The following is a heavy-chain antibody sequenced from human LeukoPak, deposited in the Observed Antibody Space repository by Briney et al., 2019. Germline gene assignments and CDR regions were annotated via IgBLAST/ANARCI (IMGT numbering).Heavy chain of an antibody. CDR3: ARTYYYDSSVYQPFDY. D-gene: IGHD3-22*01. Sequence: SETLSLTCTVSGGSISSSSYYWAWIRQPPGKGLEWIGSIYYSGSTYYSPSLKSRVTISVDTSRNQFSLKLSPVTAADTAVYYCARTYYYDSSVYQPFDYWGQGTLVTVSS. CDR2: IYYSGST. CDR1: GGSISSSSYY. J-gene: IGHJ4*02. V-gene: IGHV4-39*01.